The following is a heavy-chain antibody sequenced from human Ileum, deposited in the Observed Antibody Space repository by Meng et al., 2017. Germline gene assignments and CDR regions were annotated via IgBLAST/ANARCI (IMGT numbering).Heavy chain of an antibody. V-gene: IGHV2-5*02. D-gene: IGHD6-13*01. Sequence: QITLKEFGPTLVKPTQTLTLTCTFSGFSLSTSGVRVGWIRQTPGKALEWLALIYWDDDKRYSPSLKSRLTITKDTSKNQVVLTMTNMDPVDTATYYCAHRGEQHDYWGQGTLVTVSS. CDR1: GFSLSTSGVR. CDR3: AHRGEQHDY. J-gene: IGHJ4*02. CDR2: IYWDDDK.